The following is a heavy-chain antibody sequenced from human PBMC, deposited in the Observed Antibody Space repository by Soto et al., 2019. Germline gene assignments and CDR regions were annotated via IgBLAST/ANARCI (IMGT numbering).Heavy chain of an antibody. D-gene: IGHD2-15*01. CDR1: GYTFTSYG. CDR3: ARTYCSGGSCYSGGDWFDP. CDR2: ISAYNGNT. V-gene: IGHV1-18*01. Sequence: QVQLVQSGAEVKKPGASVKVSCKASGYTFTSYGISWVRQAPGQGLEWMGWISAYNGNTNYAQKLQGRVTMTTDTSTSTDYMELRSLRSDDTAVYYCARTYCSGGSCYSGGDWFDPWGQGTLVTVSS. J-gene: IGHJ5*02.